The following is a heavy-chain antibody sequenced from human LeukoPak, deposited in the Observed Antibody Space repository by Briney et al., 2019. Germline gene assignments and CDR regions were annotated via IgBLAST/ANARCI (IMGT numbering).Heavy chain of an antibody. Sequence: GGSLRLSCAASGFTFSSYAMSWVRQAPGKGLEWVSAISGSGGSTYYADSVKGRFTISRDNSKNTLYLQMNSLRAEDTAVYYCARDHLLGNYFDYWGQGTLVTVSS. CDR2: ISGSGGST. CDR1: GFTFSSYA. V-gene: IGHV3-23*01. CDR3: ARDHLLGNYFDY. J-gene: IGHJ4*02.